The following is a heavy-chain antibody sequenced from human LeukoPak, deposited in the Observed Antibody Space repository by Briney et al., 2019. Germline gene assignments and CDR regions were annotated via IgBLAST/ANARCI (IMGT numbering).Heavy chain of an antibody. D-gene: IGHD1-26*01. J-gene: IGHJ4*02. CDR3: AKGGPWELSHRDYFDY. Sequence: SETLSLTCTVSGYSIASGYLWGWIRQTPEKGLEWIATIYHSGRTYYNLSLKSRVTISMETSRNQFSLKVTSVNPPKTALFFLAKGGPWELSHRDYFDYWGQGTLVTVSS. CDR2: IYHSGRT. V-gene: IGHV4-38-2*02. CDR1: GYSIASGYL.